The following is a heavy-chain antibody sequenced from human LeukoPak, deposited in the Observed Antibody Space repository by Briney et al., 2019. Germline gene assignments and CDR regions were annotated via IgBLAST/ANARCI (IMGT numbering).Heavy chain of an antibody. Sequence: GGSLRLSCSASGFTVSGTHMSWVRQAPGKGLEWVSAMYTGGTTYYADSVTGRFTVSRDTSRNTLFLHMNSLRAEDTAVYYCARGGCTSTSCYLFDYWGQGTLVTVSS. D-gene: IGHD2-2*01. CDR1: GFTVSGTH. V-gene: IGHV3-66*01. CDR2: MYTGGTT. J-gene: IGHJ4*02. CDR3: ARGGCTSTSCYLFDY.